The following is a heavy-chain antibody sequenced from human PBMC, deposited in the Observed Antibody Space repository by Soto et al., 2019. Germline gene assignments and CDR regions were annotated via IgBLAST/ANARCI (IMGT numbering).Heavy chain of an antibody. D-gene: IGHD1-7*01. CDR3: VKGHENWNYDSAFDI. Sequence: GGSLRLSCAASGFTFSTYDMSWVRQAPGKGLEWVSTISGGSTSTFYTDSVKGRFTISRDDSKNTLYLQMISLRAEYTALFYCVKGHENWNYDSAFDIWGQGTMVTVSS. J-gene: IGHJ3*02. CDR1: GFTFSTYD. CDR2: ISGGSTST. V-gene: IGHV3-23*01.